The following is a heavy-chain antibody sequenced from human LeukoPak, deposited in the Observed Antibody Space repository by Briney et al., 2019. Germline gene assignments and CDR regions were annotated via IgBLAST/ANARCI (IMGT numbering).Heavy chain of an antibody. V-gene: IGHV3-15*01. CDR3: TTDQGSSIFGVVNPDRSAFDI. Sequence: PGGSLRLSCAASGFTFSNAWMSWVRQAPGKGLEWVGRIKSKTDGGATDYAAPVKGRFTISRDDSKNTLYLQMNSLKTEDSAVYYCTTDQGSSIFGVVNPDRSAFDIWGQGTMVTVSS. D-gene: IGHD3-3*01. CDR2: IKSKTDGGAT. J-gene: IGHJ3*02. CDR1: GFTFSNAW.